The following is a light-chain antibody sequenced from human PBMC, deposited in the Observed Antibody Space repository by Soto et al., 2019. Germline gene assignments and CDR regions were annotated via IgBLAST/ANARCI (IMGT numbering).Light chain of an antibody. Sequence: EIVMTQSPATLSVSPGERVTLSCRASQSVSSNLAWYQQKPGQAPRLLIYGASTRATGIPARFSGSWSGTEFSLSISSVQSVDVAVYYCQQYNNWPLSFGGGTKVEIK. CDR2: GAS. CDR1: QSVSSN. J-gene: IGKJ4*01. V-gene: IGKV3D-15*01. CDR3: QQYNNWPLS.